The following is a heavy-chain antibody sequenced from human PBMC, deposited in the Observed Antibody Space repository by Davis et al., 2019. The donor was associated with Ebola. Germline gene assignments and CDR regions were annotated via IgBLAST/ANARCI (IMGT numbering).Heavy chain of an antibody. Sequence: MPGGSLRLSCTVSGDSIRDYYWSWIRQTPGKGLEWIGYIYHSGITRYNPSLKSRATISLDTSKNQFFLKVNSMTAADTAVYYCARVGAATGGELDYWGQGAMVTVSS. J-gene: IGHJ4*02. V-gene: IGHV4-59*01. CDR2: IYHSGIT. CDR1: GDSIRDYY. D-gene: IGHD3-16*01. CDR3: ARVGAATGGELDY.